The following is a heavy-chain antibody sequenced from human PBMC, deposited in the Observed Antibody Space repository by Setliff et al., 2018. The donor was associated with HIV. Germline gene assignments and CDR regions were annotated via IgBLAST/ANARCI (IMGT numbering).Heavy chain of an antibody. CDR2: ISHTGVT. CDR1: GGSLTDYH. V-gene: IGHV4-34*01. CDR3: ARGGLGVVGAIDY. J-gene: IGHJ4*02. D-gene: IGHD2-15*01. Sequence: SETLSLTCAAYGGSLTDYHWSWVRQAPGKGLEWIGEISHTGVTNYNPSFKSRVSISVDTSQNQFSLDMTSMTAADTAVYYCARGGLGVVGAIDYWSQGTLVTVSS.